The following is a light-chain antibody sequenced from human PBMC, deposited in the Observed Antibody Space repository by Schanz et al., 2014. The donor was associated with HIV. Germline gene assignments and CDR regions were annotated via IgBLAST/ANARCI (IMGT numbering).Light chain of an antibody. CDR2: DVT. J-gene: IGLJ2*01. Sequence: QSALTQPASVSGSPGQSITISCTGTSSDVGSYNLVSWYQQHPGKAPKLLIYDVTYRPSGISNRFSGSKSGYTASLTISGLQADDEADYYCSSYTTSRTLVFGGGTKLTVL. V-gene: IGLV2-14*02. CDR1: SSDVGSYNL. CDR3: SSYTTSRTLV.